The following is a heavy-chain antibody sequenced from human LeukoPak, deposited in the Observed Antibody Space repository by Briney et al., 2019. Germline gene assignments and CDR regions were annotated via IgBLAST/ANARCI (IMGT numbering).Heavy chain of an antibody. CDR3: ARASVPGSGEVWVDAFDI. CDR1: GFTFDDYG. CDR2: INWNGGST. Sequence: GGSLRLSCAASGFTFDDYGMSWVRQAPGKGLGWVSGINWNGGSTGYADSVKGRFTISRDSAKNSLYLQMNSLRAEDTALYYCARASVPGSGEVWVDAFDIWGQGTMVTVSS. D-gene: IGHD1-26*01. V-gene: IGHV3-20*04. J-gene: IGHJ3*02.